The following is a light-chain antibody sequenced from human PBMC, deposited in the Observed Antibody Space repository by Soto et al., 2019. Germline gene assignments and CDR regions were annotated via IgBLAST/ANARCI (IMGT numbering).Light chain of an antibody. J-gene: IGKJ3*01. Sequence: GARVTITCRASHGIDNYLAWYQQKPGKVPRVLIHGASTLQSGVPSRFSGSGSGTDFTLTITSLQPEDVATYYCQKYNTAPFTFGPGTKVDIK. CDR1: HGIDNY. CDR3: QKYNTAPFT. V-gene: IGKV1-27*01. CDR2: GAS.